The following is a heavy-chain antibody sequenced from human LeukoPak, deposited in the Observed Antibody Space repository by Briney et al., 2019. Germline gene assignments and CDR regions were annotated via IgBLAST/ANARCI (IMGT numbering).Heavy chain of an antibody. V-gene: IGHV3-74*01. Sequence: PGGSLRRYCAASGFTLGGYKMHWIRQAPGKGLAWVARLNTDGSSITYADSVKGRFTISRDNAKNTLYLQMDSVRDEDTAVYYCTRETGWGPGYWGQGTLVTVSS. CDR2: LNTDGSSI. J-gene: IGHJ4*02. D-gene: IGHD6-19*01. CDR1: GFTLGGYK. CDR3: TRETGWGPGY.